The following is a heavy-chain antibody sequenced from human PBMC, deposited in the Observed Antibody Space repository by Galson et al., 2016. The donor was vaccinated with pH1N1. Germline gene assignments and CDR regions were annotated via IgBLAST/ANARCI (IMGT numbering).Heavy chain of an antibody. D-gene: IGHD1-26*01. J-gene: IGHJ4*02. CDR2: IYWDDDK. CDR1: GFSLSTSGVG. CDR3: AQNMEWELGAYFDY. V-gene: IGHV2-5*02. Sequence: PALVKPTQTLTLTCTFSGFSLSTSGVGVGWIRQPPGKALEWLALIYWDDDKRYSPSLKSRLTITNGTSKNQVVLTMTNMDPVETATYYCAQNMEWELGAYFDYWGQGTLVTVSS.